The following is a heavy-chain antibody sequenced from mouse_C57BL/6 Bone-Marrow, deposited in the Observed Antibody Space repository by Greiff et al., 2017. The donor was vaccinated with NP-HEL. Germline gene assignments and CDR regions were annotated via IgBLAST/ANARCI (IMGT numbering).Heavy chain of an antibody. CDR2: IDPANGNT. CDR1: GFNITNTY. CDR3: ARRYEEGYYYAMDY. V-gene: IGHV14-3*01. Sequence: VHVKQSVAELVRPGASVKLSCTASGFNITNTYMHWVKQRPEQGLEWIGRIDPANGNTNYAAKFQGKATITADTSSNPAYLQLSSLTSEHTAIYYCARRYEEGYYYAMDYWGQGTSVTVSS. D-gene: IGHD2-3*01. J-gene: IGHJ4*01.